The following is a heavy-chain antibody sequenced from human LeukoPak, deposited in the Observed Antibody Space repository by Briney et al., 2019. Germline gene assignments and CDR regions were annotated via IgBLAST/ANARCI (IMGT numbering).Heavy chain of an antibody. Sequence: GGSLRLSCAASGFTLSSYWMYWVRQAPGTGLVWVSRINSDGSSTSYADSVKGRFTISRDNAKNTLYLQMNSLRAEDTAVYYCAREDILTGYYFDYWGQGTLVTVSS. CDR3: AREDILTGYYFDY. CDR1: GFTLSSYW. D-gene: IGHD3-9*01. CDR2: INSDGSST. V-gene: IGHV3-74*01. J-gene: IGHJ4*02.